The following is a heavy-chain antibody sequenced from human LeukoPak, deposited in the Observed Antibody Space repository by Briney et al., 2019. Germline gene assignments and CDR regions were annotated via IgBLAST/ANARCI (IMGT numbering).Heavy chain of an antibody. CDR3: ARHGPPRAGWGRKYYYMDV. CDR2: IYTSGST. CDR1: GGSISSSSYY. V-gene: IGHV4-61*02. Sequence: PSETLSLTCTVSGGSISSSSYYWSWIRQPAGKGLEWIGRIYTSGSTNYNPSLKSRVTMSVDTSKNQFSLKLSSVTAADTAVYYCARHGPPRAGWGRKYYYMDVWGKGTTVTISS. D-gene: IGHD3-16*01. J-gene: IGHJ6*03.